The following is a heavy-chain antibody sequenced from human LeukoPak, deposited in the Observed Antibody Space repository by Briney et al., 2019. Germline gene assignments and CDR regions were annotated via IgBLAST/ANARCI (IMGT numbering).Heavy chain of an antibody. V-gene: IGHV1-69*04. CDR3: ARETSSSLDY. CDR1: GYTFTSYG. CDR2: IIPILGIA. J-gene: IGHJ4*02. D-gene: IGHD6-13*01. Sequence: GASVKVSCKASGYTFTSYGISWVRQAPGQGLEWMGRIIPILGIANYAQKFQGRVTITADKSTSTAYMELSSLRSEDTAVYYCARETSSSLDYWGQGTLVTVSS.